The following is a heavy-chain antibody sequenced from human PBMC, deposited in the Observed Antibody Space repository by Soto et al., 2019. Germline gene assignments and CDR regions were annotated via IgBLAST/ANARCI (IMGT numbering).Heavy chain of an antibody. CDR1: GYTFTSYG. Sequence: QVQLVQSGAEVKKPGASVKVSCKASGYTFTSYGISWVRQAPGQGLEWMGWINAYNGNTNYAQKLQGRVTMTTYTPTITADMELRSLRSDDTAVYYCATTAQSYGYPFYYGMDVWGQGTTVTVSS. J-gene: IGHJ6*02. CDR3: ATTAQSYGYPFYYGMDV. CDR2: INAYNGNT. D-gene: IGHD5-12*01. V-gene: IGHV1-18*01.